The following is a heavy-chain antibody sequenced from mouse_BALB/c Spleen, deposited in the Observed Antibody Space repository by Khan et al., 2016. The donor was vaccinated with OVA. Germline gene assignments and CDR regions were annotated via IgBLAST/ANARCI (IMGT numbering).Heavy chain of an antibody. J-gene: IGHJ3*01. CDR2: ISNGGSYT. CDR3: ARHRFTTPTAWFAY. V-gene: IGHV5-6*01. CDR1: GFTFSSYG. D-gene: IGHD1-2*01. Sequence: EVELVESGGDLVKPGGSLNLSCEASGFTFSSYGMSWFRQTPDKRLEWVATISNGGSYTYFPDSVKGRLTISRDNAKNTLYLQMSSLKSEDTAMYYCARHRFTTPTAWFAYWGQGTLVTVFA.